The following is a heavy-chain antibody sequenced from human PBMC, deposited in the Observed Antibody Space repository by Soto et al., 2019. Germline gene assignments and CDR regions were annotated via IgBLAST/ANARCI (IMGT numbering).Heavy chain of an antibody. J-gene: IGHJ4*02. V-gene: IGHV3-74*01. CDR3: VRTSLVVAAATREDY. CDR2: INSDGSST. Sequence: EVQLVESGGGLVQPGGSLRLSCAASGFTFSSYWMHWVRQAPGKGLVWVSRINSDGSSTSYADSVKGRFTISRHNAKNTLDLQMNSLRAEDTAVYYCVRTSLVVAAATREDYWGQGTLVTVSS. CDR1: GFTFSSYW. D-gene: IGHD2-15*01.